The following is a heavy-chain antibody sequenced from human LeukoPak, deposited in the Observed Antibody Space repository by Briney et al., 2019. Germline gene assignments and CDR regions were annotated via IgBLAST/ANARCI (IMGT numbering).Heavy chain of an antibody. Sequence: GGSLRLSCTTSGYSFGDFGLSWFREAPGKGLEWIGFIRSGRYGGTTEYAASVKGRFTISRDDSKSIAYLQMDNLRTEDTALYSCCRIYGSGTFLPDYWGQGTLVTVSS. CDR3: CRIYGSGTFLPDY. V-gene: IGHV3-49*03. CDR1: GYSFGDFG. CDR2: IRSGRYGGTT. D-gene: IGHD3-10*01. J-gene: IGHJ4*02.